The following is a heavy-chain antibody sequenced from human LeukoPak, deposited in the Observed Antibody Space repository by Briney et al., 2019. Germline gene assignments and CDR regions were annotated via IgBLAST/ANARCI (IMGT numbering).Heavy chain of an antibody. D-gene: IGHD2-15*01. CDR3: ARQHCSGGDCYFFD. Sequence: GSXXLXCXAXXFTFSSYGMHWVRQAPGKGLEWVXLIWYDGNNKYYADSVKGRFTISRDNSKNTLYLQLNSLRAEDTAVYYCARQHCSGGDCYFFDWGQGTLVTVSS. J-gene: IGHJ4*02. V-gene: IGHV3-33*01. CDR2: IWYDGNNK. CDR1: XFTFSSYG.